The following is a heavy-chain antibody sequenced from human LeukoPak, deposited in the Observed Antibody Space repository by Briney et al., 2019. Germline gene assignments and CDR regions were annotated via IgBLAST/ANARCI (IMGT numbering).Heavy chain of an antibody. J-gene: IGHJ6*04. CDR2: ISRSSTYI. D-gene: IGHD2-21*02. V-gene: IGHV3-21*01. CDR1: GFTISSYS. Sequence: GGSLRLSCAASGFTISSYSMNWVRQAPGKGLEWVSSISRSSTYIYYADSVKGRFTISRDNAKNSLYLQMNSLRAEDTAVYYCARETPYCGGDCYPPFYYGMDVWGKGTTATVSS. CDR3: ARETPYCGGDCYPPFYYGMDV.